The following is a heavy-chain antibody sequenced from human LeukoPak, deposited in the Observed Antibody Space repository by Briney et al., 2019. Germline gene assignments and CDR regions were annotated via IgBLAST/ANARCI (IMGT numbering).Heavy chain of an antibody. CDR2: INAGNDDT. Sequence: ASVKVSCKTSGYSFSNYAIHWVRQGPGQRPEWLGWINAGNDDTKYSQGFQGRVTISRDTSASTAYMELSSLRSDDMGIYYCARVGLYHTFDYWGQGTLVTVSS. V-gene: IGHV1-3*03. CDR3: ARVGLYHTFDY. CDR1: GYSFSNYA. J-gene: IGHJ4*02. D-gene: IGHD1-14*01.